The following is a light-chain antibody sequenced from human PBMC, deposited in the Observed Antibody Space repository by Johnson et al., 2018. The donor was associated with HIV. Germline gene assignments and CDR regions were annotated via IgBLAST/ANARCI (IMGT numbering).Light chain of an antibody. CDR1: TSNIGKND. V-gene: IGLV1-51*01. Sequence: QSVLTQPPSVSAAPGQLVTISCSGSTSNIGKNDVSWYQQFPGTAPKVLIYDDNKRPSGIPDRVSGSKSGTSATLGITGLQTGDEAYYYCGTWDSSLSAGGVFGTGTKVTVL. CDR2: DDN. CDR3: GTWDSSLSAGGV. J-gene: IGLJ1*01.